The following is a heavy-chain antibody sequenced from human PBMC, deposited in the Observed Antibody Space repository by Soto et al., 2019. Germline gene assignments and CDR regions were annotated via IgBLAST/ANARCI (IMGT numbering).Heavy chain of an antibody. J-gene: IGHJ4*02. CDR3: ARQRTSVVTQAYFDD. D-gene: IGHD2-21*02. Sequence: SETLSLTCTVSGGSINSRSYYWGWIRQSPGKGLEWIGSIYYSGSTYYNPSLKSRVAMSVDTSRNQFSLKLRSVSAADTAVYYCARQRTSVVTQAYFDDWGQGSLVTVSS. V-gene: IGHV4-39*01. CDR1: GGSINSRSYY. CDR2: IYYSGST.